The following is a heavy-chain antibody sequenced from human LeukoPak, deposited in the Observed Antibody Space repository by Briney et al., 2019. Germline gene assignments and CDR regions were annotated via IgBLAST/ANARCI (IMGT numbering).Heavy chain of an antibody. V-gene: IGHV3-21*01. CDR1: EFTFSSYS. J-gene: IGHJ4*02. CDR2: ISSSGSFI. CDR3: ARRYCSSGSCGVGPYFDN. D-gene: IGHD2-15*01. Sequence: GGSLRLSCAASEFTFSSYSMNWVRQAPGEGLEWVSSISSSGSFIYYADSVKGRFTISRDNAKSSLCLQMSSLRDEDTAVYYCARRYCSSGSCGVGPYFDNWGQGTLVTVCS.